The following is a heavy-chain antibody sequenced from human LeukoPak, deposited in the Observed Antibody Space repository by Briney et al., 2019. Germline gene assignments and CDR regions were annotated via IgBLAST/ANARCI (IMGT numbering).Heavy chain of an antibody. CDR2: INHSGST. V-gene: IGHV4-34*01. Sequence: SETLSLTCAVYGGSFSGYYWSWIRQPPGKGLEWIGEINHSGSTNYNPSLKSRVTISVDTSKNQFSLKLSSVTAADTAVYYCARTAFGGVIVYYYYMDVWGKGTTVTISS. CDR3: ARTAFGGVIVYYYYMDV. D-gene: IGHD3-16*02. CDR1: GGSFSGYY. J-gene: IGHJ6*03.